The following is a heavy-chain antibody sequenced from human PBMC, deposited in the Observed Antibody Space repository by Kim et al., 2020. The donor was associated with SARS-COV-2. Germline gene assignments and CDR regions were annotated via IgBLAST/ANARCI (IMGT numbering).Heavy chain of an antibody. D-gene: IGHD5-12*01. CDR1: GFTLSDHY. V-gene: IGHV3-72*01. CDR3: SRGYSGEPMCAFDI. J-gene: IGHJ3*02. CDR2: SGNNANSYTK. Sequence: GGSLRLSCAASGFTLSDHYIDWVRQGPGKGLEWVGRSGNNANSYTKEYAASVKTRFTIDKADSTNSMYLQMNSLKTEDTAVYYCSRGYSGEPMCAFDIWGQGAEVTVSS.